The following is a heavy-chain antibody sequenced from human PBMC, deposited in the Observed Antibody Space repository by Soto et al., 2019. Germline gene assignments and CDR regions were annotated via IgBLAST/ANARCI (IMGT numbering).Heavy chain of an antibody. Sequence: ASVKVSCKASGYTFTGYYMHWVRQAPGQGLEWMGWINPNSGGTNYAQKFQGWVTMTRDTSISTAYMELSRLRSDDTAVYYCARSWKPAPPLDYWGQGTLVTVSS. CDR1: GYTFTGYY. J-gene: IGHJ4*02. D-gene: IGHD2-2*01. V-gene: IGHV1-2*04. CDR2: INPNSGGT. CDR3: ARSWKPAPPLDY.